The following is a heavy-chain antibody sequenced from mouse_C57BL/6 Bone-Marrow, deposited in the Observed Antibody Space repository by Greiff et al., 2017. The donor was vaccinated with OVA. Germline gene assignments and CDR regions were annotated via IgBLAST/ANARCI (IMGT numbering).Heavy chain of an antibody. V-gene: IGHV1-22*01. D-gene: IGHD2-3*01. Sequence: EVQLQQSGPELVKPGASVKMSCKASGYTFTDYNMHWVKQSHGKSLEWIGYINPNNGGTSYNQKFKGKATLTVNKSSSTAYMELRSLTSEDSAVYYCASPSDGYYVEYYFDYWGQGTTLTVSS. J-gene: IGHJ2*01. CDR1: GYTFTDYN. CDR3: ASPSDGYYVEYYFDY. CDR2: INPNNGGT.